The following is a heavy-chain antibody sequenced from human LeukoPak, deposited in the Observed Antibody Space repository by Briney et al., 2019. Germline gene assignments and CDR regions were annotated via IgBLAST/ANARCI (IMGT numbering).Heavy chain of an antibody. V-gene: IGHV3-48*03. Sequence: GGSLRLSCAASGFTFSSYQMNWVRQAPGKGLERVSYISSSGSSNYYADSVKGRFTISRDNAKNSLFLQMNSLRAEDTAVYYCASSIIPAVVRDYWGQGTLVTVSS. J-gene: IGHJ4*02. D-gene: IGHD2-2*01. CDR3: ASSIIPAVVRDY. CDR2: ISSSGSSN. CDR1: GFTFSSYQ.